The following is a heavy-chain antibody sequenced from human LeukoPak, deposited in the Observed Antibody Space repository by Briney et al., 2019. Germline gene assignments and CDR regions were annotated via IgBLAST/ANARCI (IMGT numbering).Heavy chain of an antibody. D-gene: IGHD3-3*01. J-gene: IGHJ5*02. CDR3: ARDRASGRYDFWSGYSWFDP. Sequence: SETLSLTCTVSGYSISSGYYWGWIRQPPGKGLEWIGRIYTSGSTNYNPSLKSRVTISVDTSKNQFSLKLSSVTAADTAVYYCARDRASGRYDFWSGYSWFDPWGQGTLVTVSS. CDR1: GYSISSGYY. CDR2: IYTSGST. V-gene: IGHV4-38-2*02.